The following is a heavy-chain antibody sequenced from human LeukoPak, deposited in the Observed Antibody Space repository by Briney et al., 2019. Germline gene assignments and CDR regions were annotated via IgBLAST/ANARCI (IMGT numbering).Heavy chain of an antibody. CDR1: GFTVSSNY. Sequence: GGSLRLSCAASGFTVSSNYMSWVRQAPGKGLEWVSVIYSGGSTYYADSVKGRFTISRDNSKNTLYLQMNSLRAEDTAVYYCARAPYCTNGLCYPRYYFDYWGQGTLVTVSS. J-gene: IGHJ4*02. CDR3: ARAPYCTNGLCYPRYYFDY. D-gene: IGHD2-8*01. CDR2: IYSGGST. V-gene: IGHV3-53*01.